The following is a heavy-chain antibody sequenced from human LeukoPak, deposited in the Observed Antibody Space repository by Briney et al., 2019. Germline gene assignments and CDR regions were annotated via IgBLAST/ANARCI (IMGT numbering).Heavy chain of an antibody. J-gene: IGHJ4*02. V-gene: IGHV3-30-3*01. CDR1: GFTFSSYA. Sequence: GRSLRLSCAASGFTFSSYAMHWVRQAPGEGLEWVAVISYDGSNKYYADSVKGRFTISRDNSKNTLYLQMYSLRAEDAAVYYCARESDYWGQGTLVTVSS. CDR3: ARESDY. CDR2: ISYDGSNK.